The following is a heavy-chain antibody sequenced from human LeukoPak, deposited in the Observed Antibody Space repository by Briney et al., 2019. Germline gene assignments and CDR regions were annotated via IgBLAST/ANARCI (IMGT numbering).Heavy chain of an antibody. D-gene: IGHD7-27*01. V-gene: IGHV4-34*01. Sequence: PSETLSLTCAVYGGSFSGYYWSWIRQPPGKGLEWIRSIYYSGSTYYNPSLKSRVTISVDTSKNQFSLKLSSVTAADTAVYYCARDSNWGRYYFDYWGQGTLVTVSS. CDR2: IYYSGST. CDR1: GGSFSGYY. J-gene: IGHJ4*02. CDR3: ARDSNWGRYYFDY.